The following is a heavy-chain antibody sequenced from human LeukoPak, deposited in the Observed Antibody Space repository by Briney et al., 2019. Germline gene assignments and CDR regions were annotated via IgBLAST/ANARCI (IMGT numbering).Heavy chain of an antibody. J-gene: IGHJ4*02. Sequence: GGSLKLSCAASGFTFSSYGMSWVRQAPGKGLEWVSAISGSGGSTYYADSVKGRFTISRDNSKNTLYLQMNSPRAEDTAVYYCAKDRSGSLYYYDSSGTSNYWGQGTLVTVSS. CDR1: GFTFSSYG. CDR3: AKDRSGSLYYYDSSGTSNY. CDR2: ISGSGGST. D-gene: IGHD3-22*01. V-gene: IGHV3-23*01.